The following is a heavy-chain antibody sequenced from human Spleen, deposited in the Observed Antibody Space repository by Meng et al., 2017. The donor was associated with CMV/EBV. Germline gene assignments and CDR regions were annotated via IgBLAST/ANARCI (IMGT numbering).Heavy chain of an antibody. J-gene: IGHJ4*02. CDR1: GGSFSGYY. CDR3: ARHITWDFDY. D-gene: IGHD3-10*01. CDR2: INHSGST. Sequence: GSLRLSCAVYGGSFSGYYWSWIRQPPGKGLEWIGEINHSGSTNYNPSLKSRVTISVDKSKNQFSLRLSSVTAADTAVYYCARHITWDFDYWGQGRLVTVSS. V-gene: IGHV4-34*01.